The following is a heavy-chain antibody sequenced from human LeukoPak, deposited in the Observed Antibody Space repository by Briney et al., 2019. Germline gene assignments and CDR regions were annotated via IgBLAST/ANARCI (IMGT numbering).Heavy chain of an antibody. CDR3: AKDLVSQRGVGSSEKVDY. V-gene: IGHV3-30*18. D-gene: IGHD3-10*01. Sequence: GGSLRLSCAASGFTFSIYPMHWVRQAPGKGLEWVAVISNDGRDKHHADSVKGRFTISRDNSKNTLYLQMNSLRAEDTAVYYCAKDLVSQRGVGSSEKVDYWGQGTLVTVSS. CDR1: GFTFSIYP. J-gene: IGHJ4*02. CDR2: ISNDGRDK.